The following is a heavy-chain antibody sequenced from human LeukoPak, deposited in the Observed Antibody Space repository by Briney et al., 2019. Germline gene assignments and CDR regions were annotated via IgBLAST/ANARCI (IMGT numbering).Heavy chain of an antibody. Sequence: SETLSLTCTVSGGSISSYYWSWIRQPPGKGLEWIGYVYYSGTTNYNPSLMSRVTISVDTSKNQFSLKLNSVTAADTAVYYCARRFSSYYFDYWGQGTLVTVSS. J-gene: IGHJ4*02. D-gene: IGHD3-10*01. CDR2: VYYSGTT. V-gene: IGHV4-59*08. CDR3: ARRFSSYYFDY. CDR1: GGSISSYY.